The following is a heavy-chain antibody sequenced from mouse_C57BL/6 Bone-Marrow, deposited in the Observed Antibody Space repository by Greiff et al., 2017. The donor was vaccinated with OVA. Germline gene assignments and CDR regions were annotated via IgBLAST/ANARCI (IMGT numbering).Heavy chain of an antibody. CDR3: ARLTGKVPFAY. D-gene: IGHD4-1*01. Sequence: EVKLMESGPELVKPGASVKIPCNASGYTFTDYNMDWVKQSHGKSLEWIGDINPNNGGTIYNQKFKGKATLTVDKSSSTAYMELRSLTSEDTAVYYCARLTGKVPFAYWGQGTLVTVSA. CDR2: INPNNGGT. J-gene: IGHJ3*01. V-gene: IGHV1-18*01. CDR1: GYTFTDYN.